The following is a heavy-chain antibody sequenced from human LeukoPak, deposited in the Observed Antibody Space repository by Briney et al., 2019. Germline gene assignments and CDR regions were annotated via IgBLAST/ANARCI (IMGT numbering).Heavy chain of an antibody. V-gene: IGHV3-15*01. Sequence: GGSLRLSCAASGFTFSNAWMSWVRQAPGKGLEWVGRIKSKTDGGTTDYAAPVKGRFTISRDDSKNTLYLQMNSLKTEDTAVYYCTTDLRHVSSGSYLDYFDYWGQGTLVTVSS. CDR2: IKSKTDGGTT. D-gene: IGHD1-26*01. CDR1: GFTFSNAW. J-gene: IGHJ4*02. CDR3: TTDLRHVSSGSYLDYFDY.